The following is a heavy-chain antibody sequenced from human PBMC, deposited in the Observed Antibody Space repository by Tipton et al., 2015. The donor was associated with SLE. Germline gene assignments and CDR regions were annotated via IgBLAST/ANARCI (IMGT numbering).Heavy chain of an antibody. Sequence: SLRLSCAASGFTFSSYSMNWVRQAPGKGLEWVSSISSSSSYIYYADSVKGRFTISRDNAKNSLYLQMNSLRAEDTAVYYCAVPAAGTQTVDYWGQGTLVTVSS. V-gene: IGHV3-21*01. CDR3: AVPAAGTQTVDY. CDR1: GFTFSSYS. J-gene: IGHJ4*02. D-gene: IGHD6-13*01. CDR2: ISSSSSYI.